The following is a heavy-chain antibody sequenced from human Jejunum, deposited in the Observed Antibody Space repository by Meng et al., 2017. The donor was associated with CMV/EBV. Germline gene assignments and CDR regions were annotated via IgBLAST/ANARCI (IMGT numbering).Heavy chain of an antibody. V-gene: IGHV2-5*02. CDR3: AHTPITAVRALGFDY. CDR2: IYCDDDT. D-gene: IGHD3-10*01. J-gene: IGHJ4*02. Sequence: FSLSTSGVGVGWIRQPPGKALECLALIYCDDDTRYSPSLKSRLTITKDTSKNQLVLTMTTMDPVDTATYYCAHTPITAVRALGFDYWGQGTLVTVSS. CDR1: FSLSTSGVG.